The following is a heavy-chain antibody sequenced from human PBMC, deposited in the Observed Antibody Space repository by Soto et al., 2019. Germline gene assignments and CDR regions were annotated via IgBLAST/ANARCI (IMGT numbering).Heavy chain of an antibody. D-gene: IGHD4-4*01. J-gene: IGHJ6*02. CDR2: VSHDGSDE. CDR3: ARDPDYRNTGYYYVMDL. Sequence: QVQLVESGGGVVQPGKSLRLSCAASGVTFSSYAIHWVRQPPGRGLDWVAVVSHDGSDESYADSVKGRFTISRDNAQNTLFLQMISLRPEDTAVYYCARDPDYRNTGYYYVMDLWGQGTTVTVSS. V-gene: IGHV3-30-3*01. CDR1: GVTFSSYA.